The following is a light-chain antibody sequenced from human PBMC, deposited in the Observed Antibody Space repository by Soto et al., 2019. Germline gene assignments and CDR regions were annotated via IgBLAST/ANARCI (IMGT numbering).Light chain of an antibody. V-gene: IGLV2-23*01. CDR1: SSDVGKYNL. CDR2: EDI. Sequence: QSALTQPASVSASPGQSITISCTGTSSDVGKYNLVSWYQQHPGKAPKLMIYEDIERPSGVSNRFSGSKSGNTASLTSSGLPTEHGAEYYCGTYAGGTGVVFGGGTNLTVL. CDR3: GTYAGGTGVV. J-gene: IGLJ2*01.